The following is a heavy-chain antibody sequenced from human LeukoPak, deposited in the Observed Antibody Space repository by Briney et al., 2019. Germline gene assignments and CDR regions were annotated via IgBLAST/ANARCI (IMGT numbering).Heavy chain of an antibody. D-gene: IGHD4-17*01. J-gene: IGHJ4*02. V-gene: IGHV4-30-2*06. CDR2: IYDRGPA. CDR3: ARHNIASDGARLFDF. CDR1: GYAITSGGFS. Sequence: SQTLSLTCTVSGYAITSGGFSWNWIRQSPGKGLEWIGCIYDRGPAYYNPSLRSRFTISVDRPKNQFFLNVTSLTAADTAVYYCARHNIASDGARLFDFWGRGTLVAVSS.